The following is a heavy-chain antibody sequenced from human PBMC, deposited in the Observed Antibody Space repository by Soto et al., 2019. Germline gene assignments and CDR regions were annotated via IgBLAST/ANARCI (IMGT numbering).Heavy chain of an antibody. D-gene: IGHD7-27*01. CDR1: GFTVSNNY. Sequence: EVQLVESGGGLVQPGESPRLSCAASGFTVSNNYMSWVRQAPGKGLEWVSFIYSGGNTYYADSVKGRLTISRDKSKNTLYLQMNNLRVEDTAVYYCTRRPGSWGQGTLVTVSS. CDR2: IYSGGNT. CDR3: TRRPGS. V-gene: IGHV3-66*01. J-gene: IGHJ5*02.